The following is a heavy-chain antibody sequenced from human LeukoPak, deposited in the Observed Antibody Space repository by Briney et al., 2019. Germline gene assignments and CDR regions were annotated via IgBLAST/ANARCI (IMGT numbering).Heavy chain of an antibody. J-gene: IGHJ6*03. Sequence: ASVKVSCKASGYTFTSYYMHWVRQAPGQGLEWMGIINPSGGSTSYAQKFQGRVTMTRDMSTSTVYMELSSLRSEDTAVYYCASRLPSSSGFHYCYMDVWGKGTTVTVSS. CDR1: GYTFTSYY. CDR2: INPSGGST. CDR3: ASRLPSSSGFHYCYMDV. D-gene: IGHD6-6*01. V-gene: IGHV1-46*01.